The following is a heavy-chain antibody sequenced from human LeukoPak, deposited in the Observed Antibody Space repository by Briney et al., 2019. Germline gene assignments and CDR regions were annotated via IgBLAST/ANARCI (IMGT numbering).Heavy chain of an antibody. CDR1: GGSISSSSYY. D-gene: IGHD6-13*01. CDR3: ARLPGIAAAGTEWFDP. CDR2: IYYSGST. Sequence: SETLSLTCTVSGGSISSSSYYWGWIRQPPGKGLEWIGSIYYSGSTYYNPSLKSRVTISVDTSKNQFSLKLSSVTAADTAVYYCARLPGIAAAGTEWFDPWGQGTLVTVSS. J-gene: IGHJ5*02. V-gene: IGHV4-39*01.